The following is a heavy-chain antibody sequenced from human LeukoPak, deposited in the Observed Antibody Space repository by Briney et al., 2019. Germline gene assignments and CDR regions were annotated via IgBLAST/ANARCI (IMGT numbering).Heavy chain of an antibody. CDR1: GYTFTSYD. CDR2: TNPNSGNT. D-gene: IGHD6-13*01. Sequence: ASVKVSCKASGYTFTSYDINWVRQATGQGLEWMGWTNPNSGNTGYAQKFQGRVTMTRNTSISTAYMELSSLRSEDTAVYYCARSSSWSTTGNDYWGQGTLVTVSS. J-gene: IGHJ4*02. V-gene: IGHV1-8*01. CDR3: ARSSSWSTTGNDY.